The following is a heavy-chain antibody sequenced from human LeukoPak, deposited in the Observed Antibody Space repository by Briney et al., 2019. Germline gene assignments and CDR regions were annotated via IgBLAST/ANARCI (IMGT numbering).Heavy chain of an antibody. V-gene: IGHV4-34*01. CDR2: INHSGST. Sequence: TSETLSLTCAVYGGPFSGYYWSWIRQPPGKGLEWIGEINHSGSTNYNPSLKSRVTISVDTSKNQFSLKLSSVTAADTAVYYCARLIDVWYFDLWGRGTLVTVSS. CDR3: ARLIDVWYFDL. J-gene: IGHJ2*01. CDR1: GGPFSGYY.